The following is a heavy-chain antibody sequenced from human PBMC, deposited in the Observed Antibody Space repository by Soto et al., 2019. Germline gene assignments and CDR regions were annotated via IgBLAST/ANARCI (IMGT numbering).Heavy chain of an antibody. D-gene: IGHD6-13*01. CDR2: ISGSNGNT. CDR3: ARVRAAPGSYDFDY. Sequence: QVQLVQSGAEVKKPGASVKVSCKASGYTFTSYGWVRQAPGQGLEWMGWISGSNGNTNYAQKLQGRVTMTTDTSTSTADMELRSLRSDDTAVHYCARVRAAPGSYDFDYWGQGTLVTVSS. CDR1: GYTFTSYG. J-gene: IGHJ4*02. V-gene: IGHV1-18*01.